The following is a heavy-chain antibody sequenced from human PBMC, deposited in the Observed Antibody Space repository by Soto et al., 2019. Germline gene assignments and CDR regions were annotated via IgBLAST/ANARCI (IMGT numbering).Heavy chain of an antibody. D-gene: IGHD3-16*01. CDR2: TNEDGTTT. CDR3: TGDRGGGGGY. J-gene: IGHJ4*02. CDR1: GFTFSSYW. V-gene: IGHV3-74*01. Sequence: DVQLVESGGGLVQPGGSLRLSCEVSGFTFSSYWMHWVRQVPGKGLVWVSRTNEDGTTTNYADSVRGRFTISRDNAKNRLYLEMKSRRVDDAAGYYCTGDRGGGGGYWGQGTLVTVSS.